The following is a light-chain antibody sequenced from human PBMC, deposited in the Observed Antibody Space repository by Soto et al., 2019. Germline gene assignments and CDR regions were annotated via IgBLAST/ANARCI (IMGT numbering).Light chain of an antibody. Sequence: ETVLTQSPGTLSLSPGERAILSCRASQSVSSTYLAWYQQKPGQAPRLLIYGASSRATGIPDRFSGSGSGTDFTLTISRLEPEDFAVYYCQQYGDLPWTFGQGTKVQI. CDR3: QQYGDLPWT. CDR2: GAS. V-gene: IGKV3-20*01. J-gene: IGKJ1*01. CDR1: QSVSSTY.